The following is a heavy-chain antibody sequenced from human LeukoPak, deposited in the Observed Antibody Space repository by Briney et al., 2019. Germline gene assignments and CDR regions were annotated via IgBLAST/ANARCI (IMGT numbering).Heavy chain of an antibody. CDR1: GYTFTDYH. J-gene: IGHJ4*02. D-gene: IGHD3-3*01. Sequence: ASVTVSCKASGYTFTDYHLHWVRQAPGQGLEWMGWINPNSGGTNYAQKFQGRVTMTRDTFIDTAYMELSRVRSDDTAVYYCARDIRPRVESFDYWGQGTLVTVSS. CDR3: ARDIRPRVESFDY. V-gene: IGHV1-2*02. CDR2: INPNSGGT.